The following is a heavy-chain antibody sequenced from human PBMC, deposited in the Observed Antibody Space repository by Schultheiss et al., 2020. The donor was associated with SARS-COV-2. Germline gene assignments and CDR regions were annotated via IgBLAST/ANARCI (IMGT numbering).Heavy chain of an antibody. CDR1: GFPFKNYG. J-gene: IGHJ4*02. V-gene: IGHV3-30*02. CDR3: AKDRAPYYSWNYMQQ. Sequence: GGSLRLSCAASGFPFKNYGLHWVRQAPGKGLEWVAFIRQDGTYKYHADSVEGRFTISRDMSKNTLYLQMNSLRAEDTALYFCAKDRAPYYSWNYMQQWGQGAQVTVSS. CDR2: IRQDGTYK. D-gene: IGHD1-26*01.